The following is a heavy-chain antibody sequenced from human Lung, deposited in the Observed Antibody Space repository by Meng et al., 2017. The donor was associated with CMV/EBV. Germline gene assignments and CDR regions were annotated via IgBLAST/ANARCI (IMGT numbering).Heavy chain of an antibody. V-gene: IGHV1-8*03. D-gene: IGHD6-13*01. CDR1: GYTFSSYD. CDR2: MDPNRGNT. CDR3: ARARIAALLAFDH. J-gene: IGHJ4*02. Sequence: KASGYTFSSYDINWVRQATGLGLEWMGWMDPNRGNTGYAQKFQGRVTFTRNTSISTAYMELSSLRSEDTAVYYCARARIAALLAFDHWGQGTLVTVSS.